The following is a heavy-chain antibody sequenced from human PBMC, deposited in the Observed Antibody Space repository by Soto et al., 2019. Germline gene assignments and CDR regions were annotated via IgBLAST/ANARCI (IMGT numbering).Heavy chain of an antibody. CDR2: INHSGST. Sequence: SETLSLTCAVYGGSFSGYYWSWIRQPPGKGLEWIGEINHSGSTNYNPSLKSRVTISVDTSKNQFSLKLSSVTAADTAVYYCARGRVTTRPFDYWGQGTLVTVSS. V-gene: IGHV4-34*01. CDR3: ARGRVTTRPFDY. CDR1: GGSFSGYY. J-gene: IGHJ4*02. D-gene: IGHD5-12*01.